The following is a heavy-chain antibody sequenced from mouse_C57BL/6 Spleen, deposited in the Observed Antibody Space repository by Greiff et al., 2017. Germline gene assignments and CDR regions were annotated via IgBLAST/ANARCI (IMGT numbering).Heavy chain of an antibody. D-gene: IGHD1-1*01. CDR1: GYSFTDYN. Sequence: VQLQQPGPELVKPGASVKISCKASGYSFTDYNMNWVKQSNGQGLEWIGVINPNYGATSYNQKFKGKATLTVDQSSSTAYMQLNSLTSEDSAVYYCARGIITTVPYFDYWGQGTTLTVSS. V-gene: IGHV1-39*01. CDR2: INPNYGAT. CDR3: ARGIITTVPYFDY. J-gene: IGHJ2*01.